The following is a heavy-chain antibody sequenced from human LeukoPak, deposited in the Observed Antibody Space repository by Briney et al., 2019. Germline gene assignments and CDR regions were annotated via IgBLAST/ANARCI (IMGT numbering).Heavy chain of an antibody. CDR3: ARDLGYYDYVWGSPL. CDR1: GFTFSSYW. Sequence: PGGSLRLSFAASGFTFSSYWMSWVRQAPGKGLEWVANIKQDGSEKYYVDSVKGRFTISRDNAKNSLYLQLNSLRAEDTAVYYCARDLGYYDYVWGSPLWGQGTLVTVSS. V-gene: IGHV3-7*01. D-gene: IGHD3-16*01. J-gene: IGHJ4*02. CDR2: IKQDGSEK.